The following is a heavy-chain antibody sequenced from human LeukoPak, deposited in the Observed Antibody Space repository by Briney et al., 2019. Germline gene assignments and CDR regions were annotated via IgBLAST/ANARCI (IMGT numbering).Heavy chain of an antibody. CDR2: IYYSGST. J-gene: IGHJ6*02. D-gene: IGHD1-7*01. V-gene: IGHV4-39*01. CDR3: ARVPSYNWNYLGHYGMDV. CDR1: GGSISSSSYY. Sequence: SETLSLTCTVSGGSISSSSYYWGWIRQPPGKGLEWIGSIYYSGSTYYNPSLKSRVTISVDTSKNQFSLKLSSVTAADTAVYYCARVPSYNWNYLGHYGMDVWGQGTTVTVSS.